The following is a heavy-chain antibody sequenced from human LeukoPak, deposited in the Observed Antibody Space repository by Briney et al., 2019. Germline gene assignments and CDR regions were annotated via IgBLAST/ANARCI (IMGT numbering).Heavy chain of an antibody. CDR2: ISYDGSNK. D-gene: IGHD6-13*01. V-gene: IGHV3-30*18. CDR1: GFTFSSYG. CDR3: AKDGPAAAGIDY. Sequence: PGRSLRLSCAASGFTFSSYGMHWVRQAPGKGLEWVAVISYDGSNKYYADSVKGRFTISRDNSKNTLYLQVNSLRAEDTAVYYCAKDGPAAAGIDYWGQGTLVTVSS. J-gene: IGHJ4*02.